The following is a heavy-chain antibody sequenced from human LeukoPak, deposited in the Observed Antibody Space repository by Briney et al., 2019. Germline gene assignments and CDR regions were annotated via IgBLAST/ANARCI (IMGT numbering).Heavy chain of an antibody. J-gene: IGHJ4*02. CDR3: ARSIPYGTTWYGRSDY. Sequence: GGSLRLPCAASGFPFSSYSMTWVRQAPGKGLEWVANIKPDGTTKFYVDSVKGRFTISRDNALNSLYLQMNSLRAEGTAIYYCARSIPYGTTWYGRSDYWGQGTLVTVSS. V-gene: IGHV3-7*03. CDR1: GFPFSSYS. D-gene: IGHD6-13*01. CDR2: IKPDGTTK.